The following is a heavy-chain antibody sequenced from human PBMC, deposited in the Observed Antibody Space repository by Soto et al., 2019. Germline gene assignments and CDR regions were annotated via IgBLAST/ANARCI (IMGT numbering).Heavy chain of an antibody. J-gene: IGHJ6*02. V-gene: IGHV4-61*01. CDR3: AGPGDSCIRDYYYYGMYV. Sequence: SETLSLTCTVSGGSVSSGSYYWSWIRQPPGKGLEWIGYIYYSGSTNYNPSLKSRVTISVDTSKNQFSLKLSSVTAADTAVYYCAGPGDSCIRDYYYYGMYVWGQGTTVTVSS. CDR1: GGSVSSGSYY. CDR2: IYYSGST. D-gene: IGHD6-13*01.